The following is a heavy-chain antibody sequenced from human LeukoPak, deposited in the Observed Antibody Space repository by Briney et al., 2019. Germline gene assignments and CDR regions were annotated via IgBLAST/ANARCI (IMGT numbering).Heavy chain of an antibody. V-gene: IGHV4-59*01. CDR1: GAFFSRYY. J-gene: IGHJ4*02. Sequence: SETLSLTCTASGAFFSRYYWSWIRQSPGKGLEWIGYVYYNAGTKYNPSLESRITISIDASRNQFSLRLNSVTAADTAIYYCARFYYDDTGLSYFFDSWGQGTLVTVSS. D-gene: IGHD3-16*01. CDR3: ARFYYDDTGLSYFFDS. CDR2: VYYNAGT.